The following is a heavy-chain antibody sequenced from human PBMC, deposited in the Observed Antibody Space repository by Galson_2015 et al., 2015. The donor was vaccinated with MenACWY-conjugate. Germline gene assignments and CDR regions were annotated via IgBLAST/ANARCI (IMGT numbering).Heavy chain of an antibody. D-gene: IGHD2-2*01. V-gene: IGHV3-33*01. CDR3: ARVGGLCNATTCYEPWGGMDV. CDR2: ISYDGHKK. Sequence: SLRLSCAASGFTFDAYGIHWVRQAPGKGLEWVAAISYDGHKKYYADSVKGRFTISRDNFKSTLYLQMERLRGEDTAVYYCARVGGLCNATTCYEPWGGMDVWGQGTTVLVSS. CDR1: GFTFDAYG. J-gene: IGHJ6*02.